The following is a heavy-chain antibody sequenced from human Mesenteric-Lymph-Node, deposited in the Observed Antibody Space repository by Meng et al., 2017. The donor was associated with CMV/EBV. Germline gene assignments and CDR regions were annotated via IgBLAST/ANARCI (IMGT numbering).Heavy chain of an antibody. V-gene: IGHV3-7*01. J-gene: IGHJ4*02. CDR3: ARRYYDILTGYYRPYFDY. Sequence: SQTLTCAASGFTFSSYWMSWVRQAPGKGLEWVANIKQDGSEKYYVDSVKGRFTISRDNAKNSLYLQMNSLRAEDTAVYYCARRYYDILTGYYRPYFDYWGQGTLVTVSS. CDR1: GFTFSSYW. D-gene: IGHD3-9*01. CDR2: IKQDGSEK.